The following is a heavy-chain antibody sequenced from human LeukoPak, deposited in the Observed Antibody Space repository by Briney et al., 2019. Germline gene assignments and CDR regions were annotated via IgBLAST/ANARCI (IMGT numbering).Heavy chain of an antibody. V-gene: IGHV5-51*01. J-gene: IGHJ3*02. CDR1: GYSFSNYW. CDR2: IYPGDSDT. Sequence: GESLRISCKGSGYSFSNYWIGWVRQMPGKGPEWMGVIYPGDSDTRYSPSFQGQVTISADKSINTAYLQWSSLKASDTAIYCARAETLDIWGQGTMVTVSS. CDR3: ARAETLDI.